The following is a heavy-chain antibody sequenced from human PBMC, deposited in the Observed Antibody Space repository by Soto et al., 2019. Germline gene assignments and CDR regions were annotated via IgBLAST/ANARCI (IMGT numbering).Heavy chain of an antibody. Sequence: ASVKVSCKASGYTFTSYAMHWVRQAPGQRLEWMGWINAGNGNTKYSQKFQGRVTMTRDTSTSTAYMELRSLRSDVTAVYYCERVGCSSTRCLGSFDIWGQGTMVTVSS. CDR3: ERVGCSSTRCLGSFDI. CDR2: INAGNGNT. D-gene: IGHD2-2*01. CDR1: GYTFTSYA. V-gene: IGHV1-3*01. J-gene: IGHJ3*02.